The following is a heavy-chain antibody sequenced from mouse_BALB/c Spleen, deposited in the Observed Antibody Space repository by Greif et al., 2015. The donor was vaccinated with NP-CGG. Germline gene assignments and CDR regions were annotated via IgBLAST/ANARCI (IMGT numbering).Heavy chain of an antibody. Sequence: VQLQQSGAELAKPGASVKMSCKASGYTFTSYWMHWVKQRPGQGLEWIGYINPSTGYTEYNQKFKDKATLTADKSSSTAYMQLSSLTSEDSAVYYCARSASMDYWGQGTSVTVSS. CDR1: GYTFTSYW. V-gene: IGHV1-7*01. CDR2: INPSTGYT. D-gene: IGHD6-1*01. CDR3: ARSASMDY. J-gene: IGHJ4*01.